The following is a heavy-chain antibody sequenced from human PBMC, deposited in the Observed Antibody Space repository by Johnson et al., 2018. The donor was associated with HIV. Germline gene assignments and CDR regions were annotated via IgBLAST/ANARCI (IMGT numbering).Heavy chain of an antibody. V-gene: IGHV3-23*04. CDR1: GFTFSSYA. Sequence: EQLVESGGGLIQPGGSLRLSCEASGFTFSSYAMNWVRQAPGKGLEWVSAISGRGGSTYYADSVKGRFTISIDNAKNTLYLQMNSLRDEDTSVYYCARGLTMIVVVDAFDIWGQGTMVTVSS. J-gene: IGHJ3*02. CDR2: ISGRGGST. D-gene: IGHD3-22*01. CDR3: ARGLTMIVVVDAFDI.